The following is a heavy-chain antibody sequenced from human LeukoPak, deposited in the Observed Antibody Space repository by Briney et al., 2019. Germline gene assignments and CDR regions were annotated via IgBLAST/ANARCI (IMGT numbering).Heavy chain of an antibody. D-gene: IGHD5-12*01. J-gene: IGHJ4*02. CDR1: GFTLSNFA. V-gene: IGHV3-23*01. CDR2: ISANGGDT. Sequence: GGSLRLSCAASGFTLSNFAMGWVRQAPGKGLQWVSLISANGGDTYYADSAKGRFTISTDNSKNTLYLQMNSLRAEDTAVYYCARTNGYSGYVSYDYWGQGTLVTVSS. CDR3: ARTNGYSGYVSYDY.